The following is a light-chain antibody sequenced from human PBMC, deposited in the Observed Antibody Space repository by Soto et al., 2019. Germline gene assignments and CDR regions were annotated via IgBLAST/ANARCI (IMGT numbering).Light chain of an antibody. CDR3: QTWGTGIQV. CDR2: LNSDGSH. Sequence: QSVLTQSPSASASLGASVKLTCTLSSGHSSYAIAWHQQQPEKGPRYLMKLNSDGSHSKGDGIPDRFSGSSSAAERYLTIAGLQSEDEADYYCQTWGTGIQVFGGGTKVTVL. V-gene: IGLV4-69*01. CDR1: SGHSSYA. J-gene: IGLJ3*02.